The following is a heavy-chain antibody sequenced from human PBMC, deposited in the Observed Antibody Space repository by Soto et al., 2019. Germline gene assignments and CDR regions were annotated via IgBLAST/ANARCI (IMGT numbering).Heavy chain of an antibody. Sequence: PGGSLRLSCAASGFTFSSYAMSWVRQAPGKGLEWVSAISGSGGSTYYADSVKGRFTISRDNSKNTLYLQMNSLRAEDTAVYYCAKSSFYDFWASNWFDPWGQGTLVTVSS. J-gene: IGHJ5*02. CDR2: ISGSGGST. CDR1: GFTFSSYA. V-gene: IGHV3-23*01. CDR3: AKSSFYDFWASNWFDP. D-gene: IGHD3-3*01.